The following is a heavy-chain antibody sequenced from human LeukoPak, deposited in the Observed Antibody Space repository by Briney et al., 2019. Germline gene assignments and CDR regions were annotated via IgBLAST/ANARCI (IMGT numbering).Heavy chain of an antibody. CDR2: ISWNSGSI. V-gene: IGHV3-9*01. CDR1: GFTFDDYA. Sequence: GRSLRLSCTVSGFTFDDYAMHWVRQAPGKGLEWVTGISWNSGSIGYAASVKGRFTISRDNAKNSLYLQMNSLRDEDTALYYCAKGPSGAAARLWVLDYWGQGTLVTVSS. D-gene: IGHD2-2*01. CDR3: AKGPSGAAARLWVLDY. J-gene: IGHJ4*02.